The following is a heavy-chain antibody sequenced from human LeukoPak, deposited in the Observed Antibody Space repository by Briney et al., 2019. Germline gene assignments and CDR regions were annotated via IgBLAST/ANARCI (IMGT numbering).Heavy chain of an antibody. CDR2: IKQDGSEK. V-gene: IGHV3-7*01. CDR3: ARWVVAARRLYGMDV. CDR1: GFTFSSYW. J-gene: IGHJ6*02. Sequence: GGSLRLSCAASGFTFSSYWMSWVRQAPGKGLEWVANIKQDGSEKYYVDSVKGRFTISRDNAKNSLYLQMNSLRAEDTAVYYCARWVVAARRLYGMDVWGQGTTVTVSS. D-gene: IGHD2-15*01.